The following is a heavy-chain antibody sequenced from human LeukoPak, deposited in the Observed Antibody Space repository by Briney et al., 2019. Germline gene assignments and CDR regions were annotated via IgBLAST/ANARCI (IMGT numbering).Heavy chain of an antibody. Sequence: SGPALVKPTQTLTLTCTFSGFSLRTPGMRVSWIRQPPGKALEWLARIDWDDDKFYSTSLKTSLTISKHTSINQVVLTMTSMDPVDTATYYCARIPTTVTAFDYWGQGTLVTVSS. CDR1: GFSLRTPGMR. J-gene: IGHJ4*02. CDR3: ARIPTTVTAFDY. V-gene: IGHV2-70*04. D-gene: IGHD4-17*01. CDR2: IDWDDDK.